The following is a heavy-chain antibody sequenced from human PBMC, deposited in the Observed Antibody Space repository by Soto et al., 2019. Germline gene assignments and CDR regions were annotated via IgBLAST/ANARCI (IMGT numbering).Heavy chain of an antibody. CDR2: ISGSGGST. Sequence: PVGSLRLSCAASGFTFSSYAMSWVRQAPGKGLEWVSAISGSGGSTYYADSVKGRFTISRDNSKNTLYLQMNSLRAEDTAVYYCAKPSSGYSSSWYYYYGMDVWGQGTTVTVSS. D-gene: IGHD6-13*01. J-gene: IGHJ6*02. CDR1: GFTFSSYA. CDR3: AKPSSGYSSSWYYYYGMDV. V-gene: IGHV3-23*01.